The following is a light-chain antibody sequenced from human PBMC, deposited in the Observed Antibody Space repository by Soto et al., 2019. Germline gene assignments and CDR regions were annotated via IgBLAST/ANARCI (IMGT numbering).Light chain of an antibody. CDR3: QSSDSSLIV. CDR1: SSNIGAGYD. CDR2: GNS. V-gene: IGLV1-40*01. Sequence: QSVLTQPPSVSGAPGQRVTISCTGSSSNIGAGYDVHWYQQLPGTAPKLLIYGNSNRPSGVPDRFSGSKSGTSASLAITGLQAEDEADYYCQSSDSSLIVFGTGTKLTVL. J-gene: IGLJ1*01.